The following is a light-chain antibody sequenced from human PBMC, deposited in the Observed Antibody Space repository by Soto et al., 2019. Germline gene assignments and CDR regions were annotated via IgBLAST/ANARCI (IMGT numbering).Light chain of an antibody. CDR3: QSYDNSLGGSNV. Sequence: QSVLTQPPSVSGAPGQSVTISCTGSSSNIGAVHDVHWYQQFPGTAPKVLIYGNNNRPSGVPDRFSGSKSGTSASLAITGLQAEDEADYYCQSYDNSLGGSNVFGTGTKLTVL. J-gene: IGLJ1*01. V-gene: IGLV1-40*01. CDR2: GNN. CDR1: SSNIGAVHD.